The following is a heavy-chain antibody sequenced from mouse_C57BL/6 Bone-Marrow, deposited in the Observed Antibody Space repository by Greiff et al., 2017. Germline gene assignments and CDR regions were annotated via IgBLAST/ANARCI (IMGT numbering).Heavy chain of an antibody. CDR3: ARDYGNPYFDY. V-gene: IGHV1-64*01. J-gene: IGHJ2*01. D-gene: IGHD2-1*01. Sequence: QVQLQQPGAELVKPGASVKLSCKASGYTFTSYWMHWVKQRPGQCLEWIGMIHPNSGSTNYNEKFKSKATLTVDKSSSTAYMQLSSLTSEDSAVYYCARDYGNPYFDYWGQGTTLTVSS. CDR2: IHPNSGST. CDR1: GYTFTSYW.